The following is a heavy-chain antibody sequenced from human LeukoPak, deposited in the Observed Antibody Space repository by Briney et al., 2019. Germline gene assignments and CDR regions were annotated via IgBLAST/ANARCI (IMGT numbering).Heavy chain of an antibody. Sequence: GRSLRLSCAASGFTFSNYGMHWVRQAPGKGLEWVAVIWYDGSDKYHADSVKGRFTISRDNSKNTLYLQMNSLRVEDTAVYYCARPVVLGAYLRGAYYFDSWGQGTLVTVSS. CDR3: ARPVVLGAYLRGAYYFDS. CDR2: IWYDGSDK. CDR1: GFTFSNYG. J-gene: IGHJ4*02. V-gene: IGHV3-33*01. D-gene: IGHD3-16*01.